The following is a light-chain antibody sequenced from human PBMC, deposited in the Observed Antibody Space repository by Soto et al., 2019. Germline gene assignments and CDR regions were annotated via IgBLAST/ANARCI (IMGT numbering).Light chain of an antibody. J-gene: IGKJ3*01. CDR1: QSVNSFY. V-gene: IGKV3-20*01. CDR3: QQYGSSLFT. Sequence: EIVLTQSPGTLSLSPGERATLSCRASQSVNSFYLAWFQQKPGQAPRVLIYGTSIRASGVPERFSGGGSGTDFTLTITRLEPEDFAVYYCQQYGSSLFTFGPGTKVDI. CDR2: GTS.